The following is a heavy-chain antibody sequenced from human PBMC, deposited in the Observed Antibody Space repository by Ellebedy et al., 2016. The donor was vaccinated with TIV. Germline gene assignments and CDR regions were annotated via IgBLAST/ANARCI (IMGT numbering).Heavy chain of an antibody. Sequence: GASLKISCASSGFTFSRYDFYWVRQATGKGLEWVSAIGAGSDTYYEGSVKGRFTISRENAQNSLYLQMNNLRDGDTAVYYCAREIVDIVSTDWCFDLWGRGTLVTVAS. D-gene: IGHD5/OR15-5a*01. CDR2: IGAGSDT. CDR3: AREIVDIVSTDWCFDL. CDR1: GFTFSRYD. J-gene: IGHJ2*01. V-gene: IGHV3-13*01.